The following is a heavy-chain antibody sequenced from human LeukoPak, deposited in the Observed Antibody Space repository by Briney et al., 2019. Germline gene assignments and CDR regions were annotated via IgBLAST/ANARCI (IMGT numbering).Heavy chain of an antibody. D-gene: IGHD3-9*01. CDR1: GFTFSSYG. CDR3: ARDLRPNRYFDWLFVLDAFDI. J-gene: IGHJ3*02. V-gene: IGHV3-30*02. Sequence: PGGSLRLSCAASGFTFSSYGMHWVRQAPGKGLEWVTFIRYDGSNKYYADSVKGRFTISRDNSKNTLYLQMNSLRAEDTAVYYCARDLRPNRYFDWLFVLDAFDIWGQGTMVTVSS. CDR2: IRYDGSNK.